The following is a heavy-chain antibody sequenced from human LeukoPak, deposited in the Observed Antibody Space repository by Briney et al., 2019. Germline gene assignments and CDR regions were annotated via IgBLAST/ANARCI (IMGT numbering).Heavy chain of an antibody. CDR2: MNPNSGNT. CDR3: AHRTYYDFWSGMDV. J-gene: IGHJ6*02. V-gene: IGHV1-8*01. D-gene: IGHD3-3*01. CDR1: GYTFTSYD. Sequence: GASVKVSCKASGYTFTSYDINWVRQATGQGLEWMGWMNPNSGNTGYAQKFQGRVTMTRNTSISTAYMELSSLRSEDTAVYCCAHRTYYDFWSGMDVWGQGTTVTVSS.